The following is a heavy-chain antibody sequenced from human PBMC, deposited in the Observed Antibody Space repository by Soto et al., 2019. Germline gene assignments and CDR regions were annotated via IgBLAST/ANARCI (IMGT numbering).Heavy chain of an antibody. V-gene: IGHV3-33*01. Sequence: GGSLRLSCAASGFTFYTYGMHWVRQVPGKGLQWVAVIWYDGGTKYYADSVRGRFTVSRDNSKNTLYLQMNSLRDEDTAVYYCARIDCTGNNCNPYYHYGMDVWGQGTTVTVSS. D-gene: IGHD2-8*02. CDR1: GFTFYTYG. J-gene: IGHJ6*02. CDR2: IWYDGGTK. CDR3: ARIDCTGNNCNPYYHYGMDV.